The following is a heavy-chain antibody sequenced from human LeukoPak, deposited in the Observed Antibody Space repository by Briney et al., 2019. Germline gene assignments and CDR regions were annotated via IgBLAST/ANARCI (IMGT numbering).Heavy chain of an antibody. CDR1: GGSFSGNY. CDR3: ARHRSKCLQSSFDY. Sequence: KPSETLSLTCAVYGGSFSGNYWSWIRQPPGKGLEWIGDINHSGTTNYSPSLKSRVTISVDTSKNQFSLKLSSVTAADTAVYYCARHRSKCLQSSFDYWGQGTLVTVSS. J-gene: IGHJ4*02. V-gene: IGHV4-34*01. CDR2: INHSGTT. D-gene: IGHD5-24*01.